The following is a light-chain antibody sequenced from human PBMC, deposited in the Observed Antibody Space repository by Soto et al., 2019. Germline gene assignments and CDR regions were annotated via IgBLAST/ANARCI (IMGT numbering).Light chain of an antibody. J-gene: IGLJ2*01. V-gene: IGLV1-47*01. CDR1: SSNIGSNY. Sequence: QAVVTQPPSASGTPGQRVTISCSGSSSNIGSNYVYWYQQLPGTAPKLLIYRNNQRPSGVPDRFSGSKSGTSASLAISGLRSEDEADYDCAAWDDSLSGRVFGGGTKLTVL. CDR3: AAWDDSLSGRV. CDR2: RNN.